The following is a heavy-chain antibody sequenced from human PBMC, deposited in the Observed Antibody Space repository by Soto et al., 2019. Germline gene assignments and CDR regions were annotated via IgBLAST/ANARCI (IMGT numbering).Heavy chain of an antibody. J-gene: IGHJ5*02. CDR2: ISYDGSNK. CDR3: ARGPVSSGWYNWFDP. D-gene: IGHD6-19*01. Sequence: PVGSLRLSGAASGFTFSSYAMHWVRQAPGKGLEWVAVISYDGSNKYYADSVKGRFTISRDNSKNTLYLQMNSLRAEDTAVYYCARGPVSSGWYNWFDPWGQGTLVTVSS. V-gene: IGHV3-30-3*01. CDR1: GFTFSSYA.